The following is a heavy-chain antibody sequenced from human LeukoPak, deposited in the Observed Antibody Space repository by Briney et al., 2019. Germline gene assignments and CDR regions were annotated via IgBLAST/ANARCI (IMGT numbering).Heavy chain of an antibody. Sequence: SETLSLTCSDFGDSISRSYWSWIRQPPGKGLEWIGYITYSGYTGYNPSLRGRLTMSIDTSRNEISLNLNSVTAADTATYYCARHADGTTQDFWGQGTMVTVSS. CDR1: GDSISRSY. CDR2: ITYSGYT. J-gene: IGHJ4*02. D-gene: IGHD1-1*01. V-gene: IGHV4-59*08. CDR3: ARHADGTTQDF.